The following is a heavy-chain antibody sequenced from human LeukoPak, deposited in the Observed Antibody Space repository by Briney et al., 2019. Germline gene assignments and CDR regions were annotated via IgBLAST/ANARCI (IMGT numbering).Heavy chain of an antibody. J-gene: IGHJ5*02. CDR2: IKQDGSEK. CDR3: AKDLFYGSGSPPGFDP. V-gene: IGHV3-7*03. D-gene: IGHD3-10*01. CDR1: GFTFSDYW. Sequence: GGSLRLSCAGSGFTFSDYWMSWVRQAPGKGPEWVANIKQDGSEKHYVDSVKGRFTISRDNAKRSLSLEMNSLRTEDTALYYCAKDLFYGSGSPPGFDPWGQGTLVTVSS.